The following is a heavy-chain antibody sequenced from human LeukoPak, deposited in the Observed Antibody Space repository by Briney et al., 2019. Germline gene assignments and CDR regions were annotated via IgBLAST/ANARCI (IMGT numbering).Heavy chain of an antibody. V-gene: IGHV3-48*03. D-gene: IGHD3-10*01. CDR2: ISSSGSTI. CDR3: ARDFITMVRGFDY. J-gene: IGHJ4*02. Sequence: GGSLRLSCAASGVTFSSYEMNWVRQAPGKGLEWVSYISSSGSTIYYADSVKGRFTVSRDNAKNLLYLQMNSLRAEDTAVYYCARDFITMVRGFDYWGQGTLVTVSS. CDR1: GVTFSSYE.